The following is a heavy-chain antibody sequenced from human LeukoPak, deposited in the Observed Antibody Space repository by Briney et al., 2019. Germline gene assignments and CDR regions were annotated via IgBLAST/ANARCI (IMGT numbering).Heavy chain of an antibody. J-gene: IGHJ4*02. Sequence: GGSLRLSCAASGFTFSSYAMSWVRQAPGKGLEWVSAISGSGGSTYYADSVKGRFTISRDNSKNTLYLQMDSLKTEDTAVYYCAAAPPGGGYNWNWGQGTLVSVSS. CDR2: ISGSGGST. CDR1: GFTFSSYA. CDR3: AAAPPGGGYNWN. D-gene: IGHD5-24*01. V-gene: IGHV3-23*01.